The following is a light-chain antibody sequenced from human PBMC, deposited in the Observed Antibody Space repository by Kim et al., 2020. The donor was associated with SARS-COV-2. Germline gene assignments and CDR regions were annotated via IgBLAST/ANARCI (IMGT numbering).Light chain of an antibody. V-gene: IGLV3-25*03. Sequence: SPGKTARITCSGDALPKQYAYWYQQKPGQAPVLVIYKDSERPSGIPERFSGSSAGTTVTLTISGVQAEDEADYYCQSADSSGIYEVFGGGTQLTVL. CDR1: ALPKQY. CDR2: KDS. CDR3: QSADSSGIYEV. J-gene: IGLJ3*02.